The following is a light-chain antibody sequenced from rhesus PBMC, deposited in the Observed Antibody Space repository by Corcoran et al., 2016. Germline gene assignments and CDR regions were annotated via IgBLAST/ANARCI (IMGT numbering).Light chain of an antibody. Sequence: DIQMTQSPSSLSASVGDRVTITCRASQGISNWLAWYQQKPGNAPNLRIYRAYNLEPGVPSRFSGSGSGTDFTINISSLQPEDIATYYCQQHDNSPLTFGGGTKVEL. CDR1: QGISNW. CDR2: RAY. CDR3: QQHDNSPLT. V-gene: IGKV1-69*01. J-gene: IGKJ4*01.